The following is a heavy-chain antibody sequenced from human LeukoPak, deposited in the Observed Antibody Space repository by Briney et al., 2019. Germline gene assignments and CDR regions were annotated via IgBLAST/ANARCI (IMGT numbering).Heavy chain of an antibody. CDR1: GYTFTGYY. Sequence: ASVKVSCKAPGYTFTGYYMHWVRQAPGQGLEWMGWINPNSGGTNYAQKFQGRVTMTRDTSISTAYMELSRLRSDDTAVYYCARVDGVGGTAWDYWGQGTLVTVSP. V-gene: IGHV1-2*02. J-gene: IGHJ4*02. CDR2: INPNSGGT. D-gene: IGHD2-15*01. CDR3: ARVDGVGGTAWDY.